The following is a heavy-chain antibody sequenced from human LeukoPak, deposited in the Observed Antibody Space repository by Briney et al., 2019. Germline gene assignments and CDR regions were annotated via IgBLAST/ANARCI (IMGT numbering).Heavy chain of an antibody. CDR3: VKEVHGESRPDS. CDR1: GFTFSSYW. D-gene: IGHD3-10*01. CDR2: IKQDGSQK. J-gene: IGHJ5*01. V-gene: IGHV3-7*01. Sequence: PGGSLRLSCAASGFTFSSYWMNWVRQFPGKGLEWLANIKQDGSQKYYVDSVKGRFTIPRGNAKNALYLQMNSLRVEDTAVYYCVKEVHGESRPDSWGQGTLVTVSS.